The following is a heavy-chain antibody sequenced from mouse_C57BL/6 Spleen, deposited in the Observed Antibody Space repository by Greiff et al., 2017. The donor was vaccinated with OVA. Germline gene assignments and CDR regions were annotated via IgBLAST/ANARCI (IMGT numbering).Heavy chain of an antibody. CDR3: ARGATVGAPRPFDV. J-gene: IGHJ1*03. D-gene: IGHD1-1*01. CDR2: IDPSDSET. V-gene: IGHV1-52*01. Sequence: QVQLQQPGAELVRPGSSVKLSCKASGYTFTSYWMHWVKQRPIQGLEWIGNIDPSDSETHYNQKFKDKATLTVDKSSSTAYMQLSSLTSEDSAVYYCARGATVGAPRPFDVWGTGTTVTVSS. CDR1: GYTFTSYW.